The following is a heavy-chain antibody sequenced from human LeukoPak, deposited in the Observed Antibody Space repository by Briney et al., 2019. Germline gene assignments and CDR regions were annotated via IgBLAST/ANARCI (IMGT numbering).Heavy chain of an antibody. V-gene: IGHV1-69*01. CDR3: ARDGRYSGYDFEY. CDR1: GGTFSSYA. J-gene: IGHJ4*02. CDR2: IIPIFGTA. Sequence: ASVTLSCKASGGTFSSYAISWVRQAPGQGLEWMGGIIPIFGTANYAQKFQGRVTITADESTSTAYMELSSLRSEDTAVYYCARDGRYSGYDFEYWGQGTLVTVSS. D-gene: IGHD5-12*01.